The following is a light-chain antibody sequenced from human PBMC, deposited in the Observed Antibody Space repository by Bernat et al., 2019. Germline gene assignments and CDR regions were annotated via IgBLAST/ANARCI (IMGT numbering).Light chain of an antibody. V-gene: IGKV1-33*01. CDR2: DKS. CDR1: QDISNY. CDR3: QHYTNFPRM. J-gene: IGKJ1*01. Sequence: DIQMTQSPSSLSASVGDRVTITCQASQDISNYLNWYQQKPGKAPQLLIYDKSNLHSGVPLRFSGSGFGTDFTLTITALQPEDAATYYCQHYTNFPRMFGQGTKVET.